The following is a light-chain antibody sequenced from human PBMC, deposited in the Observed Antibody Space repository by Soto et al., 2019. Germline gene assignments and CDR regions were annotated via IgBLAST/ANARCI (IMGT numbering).Light chain of an antibody. CDR2: DAS. V-gene: IGKV3-11*01. CDR1: QSVSSY. J-gene: IGKJ5*01. Sequence: EIVLTQSPGTLSLSPGERATLSCRASQSVSSYLAWYQQKPGQAXRLLIYDASNRATGIPARFSGGGSGTDFTLTIDNLEPEDFAIYYCQQRSNWPPITFGQGTRLEIK. CDR3: QQRSNWPPIT.